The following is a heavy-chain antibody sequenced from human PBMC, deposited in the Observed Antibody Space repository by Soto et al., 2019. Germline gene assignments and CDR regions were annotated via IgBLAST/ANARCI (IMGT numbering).Heavy chain of an antibody. CDR1: GYTFTSYA. V-gene: IGHV1-3*01. CDR2: INAGNGNT. D-gene: IGHD3-3*01. Sequence: ASVKVSCKASGYTFTSYAMHWVRQAPGQRLEWMGWINAGNGNTKYSQKFQGRVTITADESTSTAYMELSSLRSEDTAVYYCARDPKAIFGVAVHEWFVPWGQGTLVTVT. CDR3: ARDPKAIFGVAVHEWFVP. J-gene: IGHJ5*02.